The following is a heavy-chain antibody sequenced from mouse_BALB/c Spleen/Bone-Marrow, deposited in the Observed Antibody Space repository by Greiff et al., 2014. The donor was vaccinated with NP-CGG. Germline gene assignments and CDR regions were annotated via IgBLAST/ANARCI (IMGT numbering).Heavy chain of an antibody. V-gene: IGHV1S56*01. CDR2: IYPGDGST. Sequence: QVQLKESGPELVKPGALVKISCKASGYTFTSYDINWVKQRPGQGLEWIGWIYPGDGSTKYNEKFKGKAILTADKSSSTAYMQRSSLTSENSAVYFCARNGNYRYAMDYWGQGTSVTVSS. CDR3: ARNGNYRYAMDY. D-gene: IGHD2-1*01. J-gene: IGHJ4*01. CDR1: GYTFTSYD.